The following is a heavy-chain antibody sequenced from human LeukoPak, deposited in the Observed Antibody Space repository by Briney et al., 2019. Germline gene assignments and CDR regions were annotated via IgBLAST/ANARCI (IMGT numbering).Heavy chain of an antibody. CDR1: GGSISSYY. V-gene: IGHV4-59*01. D-gene: IGHD3-22*01. J-gene: IGHJ6*01. Sequence: SETLSLTCTVSGGSISSYYWSWIRQPPGKGLEWIGYIYYSGSTNYNPSLKSRVTISVDTSKNQFSLKLSSVTAADTAVYYCARDPGPDSSGYYAPYYYYGMDVWGQGTTVTVSS. CDR3: ARDPGPDSSGYYAPYYYYGMDV. CDR2: IYYSGST.